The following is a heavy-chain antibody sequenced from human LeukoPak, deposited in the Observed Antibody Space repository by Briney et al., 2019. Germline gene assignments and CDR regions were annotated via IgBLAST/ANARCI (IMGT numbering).Heavy chain of an antibody. Sequence: PSETLSLTCAVSGGSISSTSYYWGWIRQPPGKGLEWIGSIYYSGSTYYNPSLKSRVTISVDTSKNQFSLKLSSVTAADTAVYYCAIHSLVGATTVYWGQGTLVTVSS. V-gene: IGHV4-39*01. D-gene: IGHD1-26*01. CDR3: AIHSLVGATTVY. CDR1: GGSISSTSYY. J-gene: IGHJ4*02. CDR2: IYYSGST.